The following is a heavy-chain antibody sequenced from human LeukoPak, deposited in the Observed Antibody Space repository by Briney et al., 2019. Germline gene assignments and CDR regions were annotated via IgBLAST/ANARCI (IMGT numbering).Heavy chain of an antibody. CDR1: GYTFTGYY. J-gene: IGHJ3*02. CDR3: ARELHAPSDTDAFDI. Sequence: ASVKVSCKASGYTFTGYYMHWVRQAPGQGLEWMGWINPNSGGTNYAQKFQGRVTMTRDTSISTAYMELSRLRSDDTAVYYCARELHAPSDTDAFDIWGQGTMVTVSS. V-gene: IGHV1-2*02. D-gene: IGHD2-21*02. CDR2: INPNSGGT.